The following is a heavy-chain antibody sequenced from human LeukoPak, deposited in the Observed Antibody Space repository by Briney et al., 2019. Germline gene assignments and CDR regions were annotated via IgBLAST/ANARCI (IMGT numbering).Heavy chain of an antibody. CDR3: ARVWGRSTNWFDP. J-gene: IGHJ5*02. D-gene: IGHD3-10*01. CDR2: IYTSGST. V-gene: IGHV4-39*07. CDR1: GGSISSSSYY. Sequence: PSETLSLTCTVSGGSISSSSYYWGWIRQPPGKGLEWIGRIYTSGSTNYNPSLKSRVTMSVDTSKNQFSLKLSSVTAADTAVYYCARVWGRSTNWFDPWGQGTLVTVSS.